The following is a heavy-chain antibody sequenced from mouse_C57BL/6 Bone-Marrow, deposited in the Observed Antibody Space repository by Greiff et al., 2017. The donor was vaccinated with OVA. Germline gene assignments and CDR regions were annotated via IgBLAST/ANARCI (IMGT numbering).Heavy chain of an antibody. CDR2: IYPGDGDT. CDR3: ARIPYYGSSSAWFAY. CDR1: GYAFSSYW. V-gene: IGHV1-80*01. Sequence: QVQLQQSGAELVKPGASVKISCKASGYAFSSYWMNWVKQRPGKGLEWIGQIYPGDGDTNYNGKFKGKATLTADKSSSTAYMQLSSLTSEDSAVYFCARIPYYGSSSAWFAYWGQGTLVTVSA. J-gene: IGHJ3*01. D-gene: IGHD1-1*01.